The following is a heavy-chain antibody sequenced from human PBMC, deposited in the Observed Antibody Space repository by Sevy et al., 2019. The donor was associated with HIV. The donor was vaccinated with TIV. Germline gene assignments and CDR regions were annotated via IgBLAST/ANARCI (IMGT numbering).Heavy chain of an antibody. J-gene: IGHJ5*02. D-gene: IGHD3-22*01. Sequence: SETVSLTCAVYGGSFSGYYWSWIRQPPGKGLEWIGEINHSGSTNYNPSLKSRVTISVDTSKNQFSLKLSSVTAADTAVYYCARAAHRAYDSSGYYSPWGQGTLVTVSS. V-gene: IGHV4-34*01. CDR3: ARAAHRAYDSSGYYSP. CDR2: INHSGST. CDR1: GGSFSGYY.